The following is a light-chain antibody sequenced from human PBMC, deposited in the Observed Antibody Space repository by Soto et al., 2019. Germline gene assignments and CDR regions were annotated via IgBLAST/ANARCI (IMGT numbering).Light chain of an antibody. J-gene: IGKJ1*01. V-gene: IGKV1-5*03. CDR2: KAS. Sequence: DIQMTQSPSTLSASVGDRVTFTCRAGQTVNDWLAWYQLKPGKVPKLLIYKASILESGVPSRFSGRGSGTEFTLTISSLQPDDYATYYCQPYNSYVWTFGQGTKVEIK. CDR1: QTVNDW. CDR3: QPYNSYVWT.